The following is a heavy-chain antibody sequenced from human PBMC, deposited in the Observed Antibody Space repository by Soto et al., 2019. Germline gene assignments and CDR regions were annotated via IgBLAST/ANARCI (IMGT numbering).Heavy chain of an antibody. V-gene: IGHV5-10-1*01. CDR2: IDPSDSYT. D-gene: IGHD2-15*01. CDR1: GYSFTSYW. Sequence: PXDSLTISCKGSGYSFTSYWISLVRQMPGKGLEWMGRIDPSDSYTNYSPSFQGHVTISADKSISTAYLQWSSLKASDTAMYYCARHEVVVVAATTLFDYWGQGTLVTVSS. J-gene: IGHJ4*02. CDR3: ARHEVVVVAATTLFDY.